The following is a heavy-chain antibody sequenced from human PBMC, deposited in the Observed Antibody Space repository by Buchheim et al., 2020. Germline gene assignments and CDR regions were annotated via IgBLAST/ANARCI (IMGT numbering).Heavy chain of an antibody. Sequence: QVQLQQWGAGLLKPSETLSLTCAVYGGSFSGYYWSWIRQPPGKGLEWIGEINHSGSTNYNPSLKSRVTISSDTAQNHCSLKRSSVTAADTAVYYCARGVRARAVAGTARKLYYFDYWGQGTL. V-gene: IGHV4-34*01. J-gene: IGHJ4*02. CDR1: GGSFSGYY. D-gene: IGHD6-19*01. CDR3: ARGVRARAVAGTARKLYYFDY. CDR2: INHSGST.